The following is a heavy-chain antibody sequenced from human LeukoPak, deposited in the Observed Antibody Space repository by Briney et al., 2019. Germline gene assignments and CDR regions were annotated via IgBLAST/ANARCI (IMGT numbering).Heavy chain of an antibody. D-gene: IGHD2-2*01. Sequence: SETLSLTCAVSGYSISSGYYWGWIRQPPGKGLGWIGSIYHSGSTYYNPSLKSRVTISVDTSKNQFSLKLSSVTAADTAVYYCARQHVVVPAAQLPFFDYWGQGTLVTVSS. CDR3: ARQHVVVPAAQLPFFDY. V-gene: IGHV4-38-2*01. CDR1: GYSISSGYY. CDR2: IYHSGST. J-gene: IGHJ4*02.